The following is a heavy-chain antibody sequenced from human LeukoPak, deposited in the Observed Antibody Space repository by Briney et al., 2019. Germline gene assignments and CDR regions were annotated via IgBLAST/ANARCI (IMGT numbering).Heavy chain of an antibody. D-gene: IGHD1-26*01. J-gene: IGHJ4*02. CDR2: ISSSSSYI. CDR1: GFTFSSYS. CDR3: ARDQEWELLPHFDY. Sequence: GGSLRLSCAASGFTFSSYSMNWVRQAPGKGLEWVSSISSSSSYIYYADSVKGRFTISRDNAKNSLYLKMNSLRAEDTAVYYCARDQEWELLPHFDYWGQGTLVTVSS. V-gene: IGHV3-21*01.